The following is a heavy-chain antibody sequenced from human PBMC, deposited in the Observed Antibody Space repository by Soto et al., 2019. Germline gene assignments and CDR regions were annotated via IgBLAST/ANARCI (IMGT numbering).Heavy chain of an antibody. CDR2: IKGKTDGGTT. V-gene: IGHV3-15*01. J-gene: IGHJ6*02. CDR3: TTDRYNWNYPIYYYYGMDV. D-gene: IGHD1-7*01. CDR1: GFTFSNAW. Sequence: GGSLRLACAASGFTFSNAWMSWVRQAPGKGLEWVGRIKGKTDGGTTDYAAPVKGRFTISRDDSKNTLYLQMNSLKTEDTAVYYCTTDRYNWNYPIYYYYGMDVWGQGTTVTVSS.